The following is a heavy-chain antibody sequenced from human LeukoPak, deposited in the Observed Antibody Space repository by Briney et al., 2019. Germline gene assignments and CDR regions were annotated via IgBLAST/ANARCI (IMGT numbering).Heavy chain of an antibody. CDR2: FDPEDGET. V-gene: IGHV1-24*01. D-gene: IGHD3-22*01. J-gene: IGHJ4*02. CDR3: ATNYYDSRGAFDY. Sequence: RASVKVSCKVSGYTLTELSMHWVRQAPGKGLEWMGGFDPEDGETIYAQKFQGRVTMTEDTSTDTAYMELSSLRSEDTTVYYCATNYYDSRGAFDYWGQGTLVTVSS. CDR1: GYTLTELS.